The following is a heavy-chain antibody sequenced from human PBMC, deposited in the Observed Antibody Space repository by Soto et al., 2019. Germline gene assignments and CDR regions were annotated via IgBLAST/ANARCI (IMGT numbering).Heavy chain of an antibody. CDR2: LNPGDGNT. Sequence: QVQLVQSGAEVKEPGASVKVSCRASGYTFTNYAIHWVRQAPGQRLEWMGWLNPGDGNTEYPQKFQGRVTITRDTSASTAYMFLSSLRSEDTAVYYCARDQGIPYCGGDCYSDWYFDLWGRGTLVTVSS. D-gene: IGHD2-21*01. J-gene: IGHJ2*01. CDR1: GYTFTNYA. V-gene: IGHV1-3*01. CDR3: ARDQGIPYCGGDCYSDWYFDL.